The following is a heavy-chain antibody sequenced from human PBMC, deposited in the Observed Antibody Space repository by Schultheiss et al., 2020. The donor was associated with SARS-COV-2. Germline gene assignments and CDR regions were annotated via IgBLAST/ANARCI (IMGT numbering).Heavy chain of an antibody. CDR2: ISGSGGST. Sequence: GESLKISCAASGFTFSSYWMSWVRQAPGKGLEWVSAISGSGGSTYYADSVKGRFTISRDNSKNTLYLQMNSLRAEDTAVYYCANLYGDYVLDYWGQGTLVTVSS. V-gene: IGHV3-23*01. J-gene: IGHJ4*02. CDR1: GFTFSSYW. CDR3: ANLYGDYVLDY. D-gene: IGHD4-17*01.